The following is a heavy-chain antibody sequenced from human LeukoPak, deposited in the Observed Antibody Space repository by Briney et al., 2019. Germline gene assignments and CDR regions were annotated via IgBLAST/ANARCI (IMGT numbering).Heavy chain of an antibody. D-gene: IGHD5-18*01. CDR2: ISSSASTI. Sequence: GGSLRLSCAASGFTFSSYEMHWVRQAPGKGLEWISYISSSASTIYYADSVKGRFTISRDNGKNSLYLQMNSLRAEDTAVYYCARVHYNTAMVDIDYWGQGTLATVSS. CDR3: ARVHYNTAMVDIDY. J-gene: IGHJ4*02. CDR1: GFTFSSYE. V-gene: IGHV3-48*03.